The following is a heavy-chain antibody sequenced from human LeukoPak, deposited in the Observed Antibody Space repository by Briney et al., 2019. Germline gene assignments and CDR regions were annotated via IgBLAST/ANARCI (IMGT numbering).Heavy chain of an antibody. CDR3: ARHDYGGNSGDY. V-gene: IGHV3-48*02. CDR1: RFTFSTYG. Sequence: PGGSLRLSCAASRFTFSTYGMNWLRQAPGKGLEWISYIGTSSSTIYYADSVKGRFTISRDNAKNSLYLQMNSLRDEDTAVYYCARHDYGGNSGDYWGQGTLVTVSS. D-gene: IGHD4-23*01. CDR2: IGTSSSTI. J-gene: IGHJ4*02.